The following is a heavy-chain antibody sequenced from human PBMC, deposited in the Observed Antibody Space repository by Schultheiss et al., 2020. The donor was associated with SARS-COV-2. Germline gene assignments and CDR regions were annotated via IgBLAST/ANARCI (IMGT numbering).Heavy chain of an antibody. V-gene: IGHV3-21*01. J-gene: IGHJ4*02. CDR1: GFTFSSYS. Sequence: GGSLRLSCAASGFTFSSYSMNWVRQAPGKGLEWVSSISSSSSYIYYADSVKGRFTISRDNAKNSLYLQMNSLRAEDTAVYYCARESGRNLCFDYWGQGTLVTVSS. CDR3: ARESGRNLCFDY. D-gene: IGHD1-26*01. CDR2: ISSSSSYI.